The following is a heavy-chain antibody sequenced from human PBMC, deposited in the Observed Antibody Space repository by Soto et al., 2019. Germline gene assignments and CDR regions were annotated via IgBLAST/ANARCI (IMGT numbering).Heavy chain of an antibody. J-gene: IGHJ4*02. D-gene: IGHD6-19*01. CDR3: ARDTHSSGWYFFDY. CDR1: GYTFTGYY. Sequence: GASVKVSCKASGYTFTGYYMHWVRQAPGQGLEWMGWINPNSGGTNYAQKFQGWVTMTRDTSISTAYMELSRLRSDDTAVYYCARDTHSSGWYFFDYWGQGTLVTVS. V-gene: IGHV1-2*04. CDR2: INPNSGGT.